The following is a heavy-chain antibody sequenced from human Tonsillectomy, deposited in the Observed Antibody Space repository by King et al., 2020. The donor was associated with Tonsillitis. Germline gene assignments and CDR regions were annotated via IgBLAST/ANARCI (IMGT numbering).Heavy chain of an antibody. CDR1: GFPFSRYG. CDR3: AREGIDAFDI. Sequence: VQLVESGGGVVQPGGSLRLSCAASGFPFSRYGMHWVRQAPGKGLEWVAFIGYDGRDKYYADSVKGRFTNSRDNSKNTLYPQMNSLRAEDTEVYYCAREGIDAFDIWGQGTMVTVSS. CDR2: IGYDGRDK. D-gene: IGHD3-10*01. J-gene: IGHJ3*02. V-gene: IGHV3-30*02.